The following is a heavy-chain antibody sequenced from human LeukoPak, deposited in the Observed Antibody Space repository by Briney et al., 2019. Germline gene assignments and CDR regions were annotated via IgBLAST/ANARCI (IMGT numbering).Heavy chain of an antibody. D-gene: IGHD3-10*01. CDR2: FDPEVGET. V-gene: IGHV1-24*01. J-gene: IGHJ5*02. Sequence: ASVKVSCKVSGYTVTQLSMHWVPQAPGKGLQGMGGFDPEVGETIYAQKFQGRVTMTEDTSTDTAYMELSSLRSEDTAVYYCATGFLWFWEFVLWGQGTLVTVSS. CDR3: ATGFLWFWEFVL. CDR1: GYTVTQLS.